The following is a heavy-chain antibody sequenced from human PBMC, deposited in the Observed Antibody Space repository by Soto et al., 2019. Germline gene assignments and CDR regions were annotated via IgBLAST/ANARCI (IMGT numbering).Heavy chain of an antibody. CDR2: ISYDGSNK. CDR3: AKVQGRGYSYGPRAFDI. J-gene: IGHJ3*02. Sequence: GESLKISCAASGFTFSSYGMHWVRQAPGKGLEWVAVISYDGSNKYYADSVKGRFTISRDNSKNTLYLQMNSLRAEDTAVYYCAKVQGRGYSYGPRAFDIWGQGTVVTVSS. V-gene: IGHV3-30*18. CDR1: GFTFSSYG. D-gene: IGHD5-18*01.